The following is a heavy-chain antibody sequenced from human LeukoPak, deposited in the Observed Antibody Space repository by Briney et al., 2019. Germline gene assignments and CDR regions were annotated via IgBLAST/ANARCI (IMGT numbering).Heavy chain of an antibody. D-gene: IGHD2-15*01. CDR2: MNPNSGNT. Sequence: ASVKVSCKASGYTFTSYDINWVRQATGQGLEWMGWMNPNSGNTGYAQKFQGRVTMTRSTSISTAYMELGSLRSEDTAVYYCARGRRRYCSGGSCYREFDYWGQGTLVTVSS. CDR3: ARGRRRYCSGGSCYREFDY. J-gene: IGHJ4*02. CDR1: GYTFTSYD. V-gene: IGHV1-8*01.